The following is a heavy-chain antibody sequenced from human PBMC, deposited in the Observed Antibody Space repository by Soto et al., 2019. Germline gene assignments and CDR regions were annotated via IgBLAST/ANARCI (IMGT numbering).Heavy chain of an antibody. CDR3: ASWRPDGARLDP. V-gene: IGHV4-30-4*01. D-gene: IGHD6-6*01. J-gene: IGHJ5*02. CDR1: GGSISSGDYY. Sequence: QVQLQESGPGLVKPSQTLSLTCTVSGGSISSGDYYWSWIRQPPGKGLEWIGYIYHSGSTYYNPSLQRRVTISVNTSKTQFSLKLSAVTAADTAVYYCASWRPDGARLDPWGQGTLVTVSS. CDR2: IYHSGST.